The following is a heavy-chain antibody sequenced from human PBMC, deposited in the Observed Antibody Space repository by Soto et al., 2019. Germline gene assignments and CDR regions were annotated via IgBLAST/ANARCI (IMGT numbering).Heavy chain of an antibody. J-gene: IGHJ4*02. V-gene: IGHV3-23*01. Sequence: GESLKISCAASGFTFSSYAMSWVRQAPGKGLEWVSAISGSGGSTYYADSVKGRFTISRDNSKNTLYLQMNSLRAEDTAVYYCAKDQSGYSYGSADYWGQGTLVTVSS. D-gene: IGHD5-18*01. CDR3: AKDQSGYSYGSADY. CDR2: ISGSGGST. CDR1: GFTFSSYA.